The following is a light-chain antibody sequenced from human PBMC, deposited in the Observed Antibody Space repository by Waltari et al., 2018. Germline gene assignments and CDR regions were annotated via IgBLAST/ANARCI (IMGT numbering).Light chain of an antibody. CDR1: QSISKY. CDR2: AAS. Sequence: VLTQSPGTLSLSPGERATLSFRASQSISKYLVWYQQRPGHAPRLLIYAASTRATGIPDRFSGSGFGTDFTLTISRLEPEDFAMYYCQNHERLPATFGQGTKVEIK. V-gene: IGKV3-20*01. J-gene: IGKJ1*01. CDR3: QNHERLPAT.